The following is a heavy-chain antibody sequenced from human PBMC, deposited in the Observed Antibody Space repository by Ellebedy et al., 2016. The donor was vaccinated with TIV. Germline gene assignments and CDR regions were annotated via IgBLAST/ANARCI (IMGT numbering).Heavy chain of an antibody. CDR2: IWYDGSNK. J-gene: IGHJ5*02. CDR1: GFTFSSYG. D-gene: IGHD6-6*01. CDR3: ARGLPPGPAAARPAYLLGNWFDP. V-gene: IGHV3-33*08. Sequence: PGGSLRLSCAASGFTFSSYGMHWVRQAPGKGLEWGAVIWYDGSNKYYADSVKGRFTISRDNSKNTLDLQMNSLRAEDTAVYYCARGLPPGPAAARPAYLLGNWFDPWGQGTLVTVSS.